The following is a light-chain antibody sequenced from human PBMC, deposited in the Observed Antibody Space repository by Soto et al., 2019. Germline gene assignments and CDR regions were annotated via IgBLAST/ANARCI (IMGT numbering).Light chain of an antibody. V-gene: IGKV3-20*01. CDR2: GAT. Sequence: EIVLTQSPGTLSLSPGERATLSCRASQTVYSSYLAWYQQKPGQAPRLLIYGATTRATGIPDRFSGSGSGTDFTLTISRLEPEDFAVYYCHQFGHSPQTFGHGTKVDIK. CDR3: HQFGHSPQT. J-gene: IGKJ1*01. CDR1: QTVYSSY.